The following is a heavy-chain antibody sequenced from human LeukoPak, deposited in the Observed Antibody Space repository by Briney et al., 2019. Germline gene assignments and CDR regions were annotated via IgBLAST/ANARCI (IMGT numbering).Heavy chain of an antibody. J-gene: IGHJ3*01. V-gene: IGHV3-15*01. CDR1: GSTFPNAW. Sequence: GGSLRLSCAASGSTFPNAWMNWFRQAPGKGLEWVGRIKSKSDGETTDYAAPVKGRFTISRDDPKITLYLQMNSLKTEDTAVYYCAHGLWHYDAFDVWGQGTMVTVSS. D-gene: IGHD3-10*01. CDR2: IKSKSDGETT. CDR3: AHGLWHYDAFDV.